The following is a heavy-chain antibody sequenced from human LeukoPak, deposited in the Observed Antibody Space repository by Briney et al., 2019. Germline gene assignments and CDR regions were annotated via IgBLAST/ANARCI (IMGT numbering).Heavy chain of an antibody. Sequence: SVKVSCKASGGTFSSYAISWVRQAPGQGLEWMGGIIPIFGTANYAQKFQGRVTITADESTSTAYMELSSLRSEDTAVYYCARGEERYGDYLYYFDYWGQGTLVTVSS. D-gene: IGHD4-17*01. V-gene: IGHV1-69*13. CDR3: ARGEERYGDYLYYFDY. J-gene: IGHJ4*02. CDR2: IIPIFGTA. CDR1: GGTFSSYA.